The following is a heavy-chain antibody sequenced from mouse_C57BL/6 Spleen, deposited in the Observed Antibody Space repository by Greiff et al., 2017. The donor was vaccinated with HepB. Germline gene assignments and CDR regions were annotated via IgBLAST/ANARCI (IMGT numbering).Heavy chain of an antibody. CDR1: GFTFSDYG. J-gene: IGHJ3*01. Sequence: EVQRVESGGGLVKPGGSLKLSCAASGFTFSDYGMHWVRQAPEKGLEWVAYISSGSSTIYYADTVKGRFTISRDNAKNTLFLQMTSLRSEDTAMYYCARPHYYGSSYVAYWGQGTLVTVSA. CDR3: ARPHYYGSSYVAY. D-gene: IGHD1-1*01. V-gene: IGHV5-17*01. CDR2: ISSGSSTI.